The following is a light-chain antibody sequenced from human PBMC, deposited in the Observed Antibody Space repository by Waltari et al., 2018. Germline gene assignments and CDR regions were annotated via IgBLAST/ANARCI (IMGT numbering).Light chain of an antibody. CDR3: QEYDSLPVT. V-gene: IGKV1-5*03. CDR2: KSS. CDR1: QSVKNN. Sequence: DIQMTQSPSTLSAYVGDRVIITCRASQSVKNNLAWYQQKPGKAPKVLVNKSSRLESGVPSRFSGSGYGTEFTLTISSLQPDDFATYYCQEYDSLPVTFGGGTKVEIK. J-gene: IGKJ4*01.